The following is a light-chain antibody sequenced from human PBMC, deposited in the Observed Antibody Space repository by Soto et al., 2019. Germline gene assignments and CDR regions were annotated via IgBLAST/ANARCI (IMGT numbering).Light chain of an antibody. CDR3: QQYGSSLIT. CDR1: QSVTSNS. J-gene: IGKJ5*01. CDR2: GAS. Sequence: EIVLTQSPAILSVSPGERATLSCRASQSVTSNSLAWYHQKFGQPPRLLIYGASSRATGIPDRFSGSGSGTDFTLTISRLEPEDCAVYDCQQYGSSLITFGQGTRLEIK. V-gene: IGKV3-20*01.